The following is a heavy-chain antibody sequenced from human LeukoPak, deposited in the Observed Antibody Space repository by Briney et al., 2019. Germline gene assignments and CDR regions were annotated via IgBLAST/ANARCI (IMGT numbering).Heavy chain of an antibody. CDR2: IWYDGTNE. D-gene: IGHD5-12*01. CDR3: ASHGGL. CDR1: GFSFSSYG. V-gene: IGHV3-33*01. J-gene: IGHJ4*02. Sequence: GGSLRLPCVASGFSFSSYGMHWVRQPPGKGLEWVAVIWYDGTNENYADSVKGRFTISRDNLKSTLYLQMNNLRAEDTAVFYCASHGGLWGQGTLVTVSS.